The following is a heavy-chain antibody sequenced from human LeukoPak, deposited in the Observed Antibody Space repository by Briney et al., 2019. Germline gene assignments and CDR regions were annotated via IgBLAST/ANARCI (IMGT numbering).Heavy chain of an antibody. J-gene: IGHJ4*02. CDR3: AKGSGPKWQVYLDY. D-gene: IGHD2-15*01. V-gene: IGHV3-30*18. Sequence: RGSPRLSCAASGFTFRTYGIHWVRQAPRKGLEWVAVISFDGSNEYYADSVKGRFTISRDNSKNTLYLQMNNLRVEDSAVYYCAKGSGPKWQVYLDYWYQGNGVTVTS. CDR2: ISFDGSNE. CDR1: GFTFRTYG.